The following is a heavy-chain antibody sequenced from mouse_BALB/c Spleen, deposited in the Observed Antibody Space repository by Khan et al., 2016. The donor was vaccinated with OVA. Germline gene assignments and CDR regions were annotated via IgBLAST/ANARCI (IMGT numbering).Heavy chain of an antibody. CDR3: ARRNYFGYTFAY. CDR2: IYPGSGNT. Sequence: QVQLQQPGAELARPGASVKLSCKASGYTFTDYYINWVKQRTGQGLEWIGEIYPGSGNTYYNEKFKGKATLTADKSSSTAYMQLSSLTSDDSAVFFCARRNYFGYTFAYWGQGTLVTVSA. CDR1: GYTFTDYY. J-gene: IGHJ3*01. V-gene: IGHV1-77*01. D-gene: IGHD1-2*01.